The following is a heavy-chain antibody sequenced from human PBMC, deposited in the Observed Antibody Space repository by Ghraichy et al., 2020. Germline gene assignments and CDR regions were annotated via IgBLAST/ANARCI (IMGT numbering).Heavy chain of an antibody. CDR1: GGSITSGSFS. Sequence: SQTLSLTCAVSGGSITSGSFSWSWIRQPPGKGLEWIGYIYHSGATHYNPSLKSRVSISLDDSKNQFSLRLSSVTAADTAVYYCARAPYDDDGFYDDGFDIWGQGTMFTVSS. CDR2: IYHSGAT. J-gene: IGHJ3*02. CDR3: ARAPYDDDGFYDDGFDI. V-gene: IGHV4-30-2*01. D-gene: IGHD3-22*01.